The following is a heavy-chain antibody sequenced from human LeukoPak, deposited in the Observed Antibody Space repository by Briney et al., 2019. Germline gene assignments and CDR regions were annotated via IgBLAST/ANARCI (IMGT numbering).Heavy chain of an antibody. CDR1: GFSFTSYA. CDR2: MTGGGMT. D-gene: IGHD1-26*01. Sequence: GGSLRLSCVGSGFSFTSYAVSWVRQAPGKGLEWVSGMTGGGMTYNADSVKGRFVISRDNSKNTVYLQMNSLRVEDTALYFCAKDVGKWESLHFFDYWGQGTLVTVSS. CDR3: AKDVGKWESLHFFDY. V-gene: IGHV3-23*01. J-gene: IGHJ4*02.